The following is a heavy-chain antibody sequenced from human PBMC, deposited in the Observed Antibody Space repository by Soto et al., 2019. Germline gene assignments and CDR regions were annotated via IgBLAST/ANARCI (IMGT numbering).Heavy chain of an antibody. V-gene: IGHV1-3*01. CDR2: INAGNGNT. J-gene: IGHJ5*02. Sequence: QVQLVQSGAEVKKPGASVKVSCKASGYTFTSYAMHWVRQAPGQRLEWMGWINAGNGNTKYSQKFQGRVTITRDTSASTACMELSSLRSEDAAVDYCARGYGGPIGWFDPWGQGTLVTVSS. CDR1: GYTFTSYA. D-gene: IGHD3-16*01. CDR3: ARGYGGPIGWFDP.